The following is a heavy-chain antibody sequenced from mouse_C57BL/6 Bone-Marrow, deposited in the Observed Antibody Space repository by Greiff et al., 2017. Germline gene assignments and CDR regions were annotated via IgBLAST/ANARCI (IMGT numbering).Heavy chain of an antibody. CDR1: GYTFTSYW. Sequence: QVQLQQPETELVKPGASVKLSCKASGYTFTSYWMHWVKQRPGQGLEWIGNINPSNGGTNYNEKFKSKATLTVDKTSRTAYMQLSSLTSEDSSVYYCARDDYGYDGDYWGKGTTLTVSS. V-gene: IGHV1-53*01. CDR2: INPSNGGT. CDR3: ARDDYGYDGDY. J-gene: IGHJ2*01. D-gene: IGHD2-2*01.